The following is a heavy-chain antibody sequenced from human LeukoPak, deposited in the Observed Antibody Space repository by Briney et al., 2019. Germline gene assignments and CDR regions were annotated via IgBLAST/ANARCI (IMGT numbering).Heavy chain of an antibody. CDR1: GDSMSSYY. CDR3: ARGSLWFGGRAFDI. D-gene: IGHD3-10*01. J-gene: IGHJ3*02. CDR2: IYYSGST. V-gene: IGHV4-59*01. Sequence: SETLSLTCTVSGDSMSSYYWSWIRQPPGKGLEWIGYIYYSGSTNYNPSLKSRVTISVDTSKNQFSLKLSSVTAADTAVYYCARGSLWFGGRAFDIWGQGTMVTVSS.